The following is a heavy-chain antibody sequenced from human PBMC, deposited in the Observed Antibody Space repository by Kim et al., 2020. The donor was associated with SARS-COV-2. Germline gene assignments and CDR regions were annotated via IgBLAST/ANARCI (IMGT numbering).Heavy chain of an antibody. CDR2: LYDSGST. D-gene: IGHD2-8*01. J-gene: IGHJ2*01. Sequence: SETLSLTCAVSGGSISSGDYYWSWIRQPPGKGVEWSGYLYDSGSTYYNSALKSRVTLSEDTYHNLFSMMRSSVTAANTVLYSCPRLPRAWCVFCYF. CDR1: GGSISSGDYY. V-gene: IGHV4-30-4*01. CDR3: PRLPRAWCVFCYF.